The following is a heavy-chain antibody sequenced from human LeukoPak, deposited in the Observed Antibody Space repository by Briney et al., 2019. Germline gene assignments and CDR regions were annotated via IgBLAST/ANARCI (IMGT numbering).Heavy chain of an antibody. CDR1: GFTFSNSE. Sequence: GGSLRLSCAASGFTFSNSEMNWVRQAPGKGLEWLSFISITGGTTHYAVSVKGRFTISRDNAQSSLFLQMNNLRAEDTAVYYCGRLTAYYSDNWGQGTLVTVSS. CDR2: ISITGGTT. J-gene: IGHJ4*02. V-gene: IGHV3-48*03. CDR3: GRLTAYYSDN.